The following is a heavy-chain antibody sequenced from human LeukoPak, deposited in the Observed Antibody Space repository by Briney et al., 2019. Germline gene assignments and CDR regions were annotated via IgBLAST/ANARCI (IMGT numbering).Heavy chain of an antibody. Sequence: GGSLRLSCATSGFTFSSYAMSWVRQAPGKGLEWVSAISGSGAATYYADSVKVRFTISSDNSKNTLYLQMNGLRAEDTAIYYCAKTGNNNEGSFDFWGQGTLVTVSS. D-gene: IGHD1/OR15-1a*01. CDR2: ISGSGAAT. CDR1: GFTFSSYA. V-gene: IGHV3-23*01. CDR3: AKTGNNNEGSFDF. J-gene: IGHJ4*02.